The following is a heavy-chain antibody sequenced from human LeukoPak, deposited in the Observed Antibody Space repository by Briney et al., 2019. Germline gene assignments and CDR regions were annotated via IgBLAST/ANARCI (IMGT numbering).Heavy chain of an antibody. V-gene: IGHV4-39*07. CDR3: ARRIAAAGTLGYYYYMDV. J-gene: IGHJ6*03. D-gene: IGHD6-13*01. CDR2: IYYSGST. CDR1: GGSISSSSYY. Sequence: SETLSLTCTVSGGSISSSSYYWGWIRQPPGKGLEWIGSIYYSGSTNYNPSLKSRVTISVDTSKNQFCLKLSSVTAADTAVYYCARRIAAAGTLGYYYYMDVWGKGTTVTISS.